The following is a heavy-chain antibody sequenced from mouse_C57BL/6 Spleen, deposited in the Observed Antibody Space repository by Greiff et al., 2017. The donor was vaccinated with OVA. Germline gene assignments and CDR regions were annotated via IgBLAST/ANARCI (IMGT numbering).Heavy chain of an antibody. CDR2: IYPGNSDT. D-gene: IGHD2-10*02. CDR3: TRWGYGNYEAMDY. J-gene: IGHJ4*01. Sequence: VQLQQSGTVLARPGASVKMSCKTSGYTFTSYWMHWVNQRPGQGLEWIGAIYPGNSDTSYNQKFKGKAKLTAVTSASTAYMELSSLTNEDSAVYYCTRWGYGNYEAMDYWGQGTSVTVSS. CDR1: GYTFTSYW. V-gene: IGHV1-5*01.